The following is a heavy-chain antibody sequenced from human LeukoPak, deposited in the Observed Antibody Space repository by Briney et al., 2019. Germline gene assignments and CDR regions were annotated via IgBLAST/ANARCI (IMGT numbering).Heavy chain of an antibody. D-gene: IGHD3-9*01. CDR1: GYTFTDYY. Sequence: GASVKVSCTASGYTFTDYYMYWVRQAPGQGLEWMGWINPNSGGTNYAQKFQGRVTLTRDTSISTADVELSRLRSDDTAVYYCARAHDTLTGYYYYYYYYMDVWGKGTTVTISS. V-gene: IGHV1-2*02. CDR2: INPNSGGT. J-gene: IGHJ6*03. CDR3: ARAHDTLTGYYYYYYYYMDV.